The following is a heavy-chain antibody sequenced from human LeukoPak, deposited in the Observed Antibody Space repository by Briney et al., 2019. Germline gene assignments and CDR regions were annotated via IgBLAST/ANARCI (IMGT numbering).Heavy chain of an antibody. Sequence: ASVKVSCKASGGTFSSYAISWVRQAPGQGLEWMGGIIPIFGTANYAQKFQGRVTITADESTSTAYMELSSLRSEDTAAYYYARWGLWSGYYLIDYWGQGTLVTVSS. CDR3: ARWGLWSGYYLIDY. CDR2: IIPIFGTA. V-gene: IGHV1-69*13. J-gene: IGHJ4*02. CDR1: GGTFSSYA. D-gene: IGHD3-3*01.